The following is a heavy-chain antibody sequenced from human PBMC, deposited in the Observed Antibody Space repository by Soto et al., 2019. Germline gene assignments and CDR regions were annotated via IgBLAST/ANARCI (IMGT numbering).Heavy chain of an antibody. CDR2: MYYSVST. J-gene: IGHJ6*01. Sequence: PSETLSRTCTVSGGSISSSIYYWGWIRQPPGKGLEWIGSMYYSVSTYYNQSLKSRVTISVDPSKNQFSLKLSSVTAADTPVYYCARKRGIAAAGIYYYYGMEVWGQGTTVTVSS. CDR3: ARKRGIAAAGIYYYYGMEV. V-gene: IGHV4-39*01. CDR1: GGSISSSIYY. D-gene: IGHD6-13*01.